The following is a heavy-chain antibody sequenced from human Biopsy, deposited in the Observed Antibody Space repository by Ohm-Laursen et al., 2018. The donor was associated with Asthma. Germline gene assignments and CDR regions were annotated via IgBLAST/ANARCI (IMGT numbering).Heavy chain of an antibody. D-gene: IGHD4-23*01. CDR3: ARGGYYGGRRHHNGLDV. Sequence: SSVKVSCKASGDIFSSFGIKWVRLAPGQGLEWMGGVIPIYGTTHTAQKFQGRVTITADESTSTAYIELTSLRPDDTAVYYCARGGYYGGRRHHNGLDVWGQGTTVTVSS. V-gene: IGHV1-69*01. CDR1: GDIFSSFG. J-gene: IGHJ6*02. CDR2: VIPIYGTT.